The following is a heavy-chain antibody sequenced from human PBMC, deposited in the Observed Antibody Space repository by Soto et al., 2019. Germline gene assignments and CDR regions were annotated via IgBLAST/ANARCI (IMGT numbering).Heavy chain of an antibody. CDR1: GYTFTSYA. Sequence: QVQLVQSGAEVKKPGASVKVSCKASGYTFTSYAMHWVRQAPGQRLEWMGWINAGNGNTKYSQKFQGRVTITRDTSASTAYMELSSLRSEETAVYYCARSPGYSYGDYWGQGTLVTVSS. CDR3: ARSPGYSYGDY. J-gene: IGHJ4*02. CDR2: INAGNGNT. V-gene: IGHV1-3*01. D-gene: IGHD5-18*01.